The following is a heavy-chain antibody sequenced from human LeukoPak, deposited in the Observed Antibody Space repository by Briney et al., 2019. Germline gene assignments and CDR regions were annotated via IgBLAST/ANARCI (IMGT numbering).Heavy chain of an antibody. Sequence: GGSLRLSCAASGLIFSKYWMTWVRQAPGKGLEWVASIKPDGSEKYYLDSVKGRFTISRDNSRDSLYLQMTSLRDDDTSVYYCARDASALYWGRGTPVTVSS. D-gene: IGHD6-19*01. CDR1: GLIFSKYW. J-gene: IGHJ4*02. CDR2: IKPDGSEK. V-gene: IGHV3-7*01. CDR3: ARDASALY.